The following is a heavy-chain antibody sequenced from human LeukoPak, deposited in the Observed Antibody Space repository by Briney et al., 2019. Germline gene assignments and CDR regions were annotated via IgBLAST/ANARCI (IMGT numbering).Heavy chain of an antibody. CDR3: VRAPIFNGYDY. CDR1: GFTVSSNY. CDR2: IYSGGST. V-gene: IGHV3-66*01. D-gene: IGHD3-9*01. J-gene: IGHJ4*02. Sequence: SGGSLRLSCAASGFTVSSNYMSWVRQAPGKGLEWVSVIYSGGSTYYADSVKGRFTISRDNSKNTLYLQMNSLRAEDTAVYYCVRAPIFNGYDYWGQGTLVTVSS.